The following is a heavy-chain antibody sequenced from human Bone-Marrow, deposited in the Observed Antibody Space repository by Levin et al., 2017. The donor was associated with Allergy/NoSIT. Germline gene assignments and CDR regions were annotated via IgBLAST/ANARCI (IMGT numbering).Heavy chain of an antibody. J-gene: IGHJ3*02. CDR1: GFTFSSYS. CDR2: ISSSSSYI. CDR3: ARVGSSSWYDAFDI. D-gene: IGHD6-13*01. Sequence: GESLKISCAASGFTFSSYSMNWVRQAPGKGLEWVSSISSSSSYIYYADSVKGRFTISRDNAKNSLYLQMNSLRAEDTAVYYCARVGSSSWYDAFDIWGQGTMVTVSS. V-gene: IGHV3-21*01.